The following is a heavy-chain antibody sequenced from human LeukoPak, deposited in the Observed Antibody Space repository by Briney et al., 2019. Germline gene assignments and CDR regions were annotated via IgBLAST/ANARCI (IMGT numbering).Heavy chain of an antibody. J-gene: IGHJ4*02. CDR3: ARAYIAAAGTPTTLDY. D-gene: IGHD6-13*01. CDR2: ISSSSSYI. V-gene: IGHV3-21*01. Sequence: PGGSLRLSCAASGFTFSSYSMNWVRQAPGKGLEWVSSISSSSSYIYYADSVKGRFTISRDNAKNSLYLQMNSLRAEDTAVYYCARAYIAAAGTPTTLDYWGQGTLVTVSS. CDR1: GFTFSSYS.